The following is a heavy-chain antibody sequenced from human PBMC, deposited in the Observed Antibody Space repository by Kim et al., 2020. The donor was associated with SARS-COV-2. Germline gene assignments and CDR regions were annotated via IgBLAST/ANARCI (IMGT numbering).Heavy chain of an antibody. V-gene: IGHV1-2*06. J-gene: IGHJ4*02. D-gene: IGHD5-18*01. Sequence: ASVKVSCKASGYTFTGYYMHWVRQAPGQGLEWMGRINPNSGGTNYAQKFQGRVTMTRDTSISTAYMELSRLRSDDTAVYYCALLGAMVPRNFDYWGQGTLVTVSS. CDR3: ALLGAMVPRNFDY. CDR1: GYTFTGYY. CDR2: INPNSGGT.